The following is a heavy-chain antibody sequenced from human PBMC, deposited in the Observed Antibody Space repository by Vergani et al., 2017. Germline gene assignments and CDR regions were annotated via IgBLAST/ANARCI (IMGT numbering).Heavy chain of an antibody. V-gene: IGHV3-43*02. J-gene: IGHJ3*02. CDR1: GFTFDDYA. CDR3: AKVFLVPAANGGDAFDI. D-gene: IGHD2-2*01. Sequence: EVQLVESGGGVVQPGGSLRLSCAASGFTFDDYAMHWVRQAPGKGLEWVSLISGDGGSTYYADSVKGRFTISRDNSKNSLYLQMNSLRTEDTALYYCAKVFLVPAANGGDAFDIWGQGTMVTVSS. CDR2: ISGDGGST.